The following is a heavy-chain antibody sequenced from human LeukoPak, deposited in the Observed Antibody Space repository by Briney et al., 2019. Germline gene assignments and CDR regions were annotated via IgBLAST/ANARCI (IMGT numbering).Heavy chain of an antibody. V-gene: IGHV4-34*01. CDR1: GGSFSGYY. CDR2: INHSGST. J-gene: IGHJ4*02. D-gene: IGHD3-22*01. Sequence: PSETLSLTCAVYGGSFSGYYWSWIRQPPGKGLEWIGEINHSGSTNYNPSLKSRVTISVDTSKNQFSLKLSSVTAADTAVYYCARSPSYYYYDSSGYYYFDYWGQGTLVTVSS. CDR3: ARSPSYYYYDSSGYYYFDY.